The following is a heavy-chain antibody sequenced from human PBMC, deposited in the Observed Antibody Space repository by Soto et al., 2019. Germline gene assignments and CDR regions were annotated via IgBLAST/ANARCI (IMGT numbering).Heavy chain of an antibody. D-gene: IGHD3-22*01. J-gene: IGHJ4*02. CDR1: GDSVSSNSAA. CDR3: ARAYYDSSGYQDIFDY. CDR2: TYYRSKWYN. V-gene: IGHV6-1*01. Sequence: QSPTLSLTCAISGDSVSSNSAAWNWIRQSPSRGLEWLGRTYYRSKWYNDYAGSVKSRITINPHTSKNQFSLQLNSVTPEDTAVYYCARAYYDSSGYQDIFDYWGQGTLVTVSS.